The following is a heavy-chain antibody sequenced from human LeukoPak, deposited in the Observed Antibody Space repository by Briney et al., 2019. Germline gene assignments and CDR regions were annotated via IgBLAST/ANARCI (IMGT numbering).Heavy chain of an antibody. D-gene: IGHD3-10*01. CDR3: ARGDRRFFYYYYMDV. J-gene: IGHJ6*03. V-gene: IGHV4-34*01. Sequence: SETLSLTXAVYGGSFSGYYWSWIRQPPGRGLEWIGEINHSGSTNYNPSLKSRVTIPVDTSKNQFSLKLSSVTAADTAVYYCARGDRRFFYYYYMDVWGKGTTVTVSS. CDR1: GGSFSGYY. CDR2: INHSGST.